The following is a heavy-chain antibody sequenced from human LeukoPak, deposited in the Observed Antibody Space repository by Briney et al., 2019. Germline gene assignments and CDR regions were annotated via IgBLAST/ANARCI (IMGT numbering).Heavy chain of an antibody. CDR2: IYHNGTT. CDR3: ARVYSGYDFAFDI. D-gene: IGHD5-12*01. J-gene: IGHJ3*02. Sequence: PSGTLSLTCIVSGGSISTRNWWSWVRQAPDKGLEWIGEIYHNGTTTYNPSLKSRVTFSVDNSNNHFSLRLTSVTAADTAVYYCARVYSGYDFAFDIWGQGTMVTVSS. V-gene: IGHV4-4*02. CDR1: GGSISTRNW.